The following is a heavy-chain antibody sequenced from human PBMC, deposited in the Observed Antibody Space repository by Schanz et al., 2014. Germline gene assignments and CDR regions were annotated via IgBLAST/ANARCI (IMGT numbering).Heavy chain of an antibody. CDR2: ISSSTNYI. CDR1: GITFSTYS. V-gene: IGHV3-21*01. J-gene: IGHJ6*02. CDR3: ARGASRDYFAMDV. Sequence: EVQLVESGGGLVKPGGSLRLSCAASGITFSTYSINWVRQAPGKGLEWVSSISSSTNYIYYADSVKGRFTISRDNAKNSLCLQMNSLRAEDTAVYYCARGASRDYFAMDVWGQGTTVTVSS.